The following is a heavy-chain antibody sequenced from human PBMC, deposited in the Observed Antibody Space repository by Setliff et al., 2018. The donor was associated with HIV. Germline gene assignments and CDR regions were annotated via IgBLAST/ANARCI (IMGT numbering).Heavy chain of an antibody. V-gene: IGHV3-23*01. CDR3: AREEISYYFDY. CDR2: ISGSGGST. J-gene: IGHJ4*02. CDR1: GFMFNIYA. Sequence: GGSLRLSCAASGFMFNIYAMSWVRQAPGKGLEWVSAISGSGGSTYYADSVKGRFTISRDNAKNSLYLQMNSLRAEDTAVYYCAREEISYYFDYWGQGTLVTVSS.